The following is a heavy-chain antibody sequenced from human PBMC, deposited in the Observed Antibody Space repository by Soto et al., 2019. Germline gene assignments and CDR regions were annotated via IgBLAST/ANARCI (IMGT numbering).Heavy chain of an antibody. D-gene: IGHD2-21*02. V-gene: IGHV1-46*01. CDR1: GDTVTDYY. Sequence: QVQLMQSGAEVKKPGASVKVSCKASGDTVTDYYIHWVRQAPGQGLEWMGTVNPSGGHTTYAQHFVGRVTMTRDTSTSTLYMELTSLTSEDTAVYYCARGGHVVVVTAALDYWGQGTLVTVSS. J-gene: IGHJ4*02. CDR2: VNPSGGHT. CDR3: ARGGHVVVVTAALDY.